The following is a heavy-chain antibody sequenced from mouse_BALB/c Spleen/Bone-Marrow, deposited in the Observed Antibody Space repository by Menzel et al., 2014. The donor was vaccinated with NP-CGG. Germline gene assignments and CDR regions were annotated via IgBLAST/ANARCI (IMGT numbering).Heavy chain of an antibody. CDR2: INPSNGGT. J-gene: IGHJ4*01. Sequence: QVHVKQSGAELVKPGASVKLSCKASGYTFTSYYMYWVKQRPGQGLEWIGEINPSNGGTNFNEKFKSRATLTVDKSSSTAYMRLSSLTSEDSAVYYCTSLPHWGQGTSVTVSS. CDR1: GYTFTSYY. V-gene: IGHV1S81*02. D-gene: IGHD5-1*01. CDR3: TSLPH.